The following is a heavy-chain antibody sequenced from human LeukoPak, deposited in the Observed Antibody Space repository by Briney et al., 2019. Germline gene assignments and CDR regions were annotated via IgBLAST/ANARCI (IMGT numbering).Heavy chain of an antibody. J-gene: IGHJ6*02. D-gene: IGHD2-8*01. CDR2: IYYSGST. V-gene: IGHV4-59*01. CDR1: GASITTYC. Sequence: PSETLSLSCTVSGASITTYCWSWVRQPPGKGLEWVGYIYYSGSTNYNPSLRTRLTISIDTSKTQFSLKLRSVSAADTAVYYCARVLMGYTNGSPDGNYYYGMDVWGQGTTVTVSS. CDR3: ARVLMGYTNGSPDGNYYYGMDV.